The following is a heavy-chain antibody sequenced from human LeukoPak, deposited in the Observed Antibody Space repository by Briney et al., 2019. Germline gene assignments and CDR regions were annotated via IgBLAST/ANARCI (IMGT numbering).Heavy chain of an antibody. J-gene: IGHJ4*02. CDR3: AKDYYVSGSYRHFDY. D-gene: IGHD3-10*01. V-gene: IGHV3-23*01. CDR1: GFTFSSYA. CDR2: ITGSGGST. Sequence: GGSLRLSCAASGFTFSSYAMSRVRQAPGKGLEWVSAITGSGGSTYYADSVKGRFTISRDNSKNTLYAQMNSLRAEDTAVYYCAKDYYVSGSYRHFDYWGQGTLVTVSS.